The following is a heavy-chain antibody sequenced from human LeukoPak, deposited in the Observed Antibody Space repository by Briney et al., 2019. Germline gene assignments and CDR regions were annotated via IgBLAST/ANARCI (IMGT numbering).Heavy chain of an antibody. CDR2: IYHSGST. V-gene: IGHV4-38-2*02. CDR3: ARGRRITIFGVAYENWFDP. D-gene: IGHD3-3*01. J-gene: IGHJ5*02. Sequence: SETLSLTCTVSGYSISGGYYWGWIRQPPGKGLEWIGSIYHSGSTYYNPSLKSRVTISVDTSKNQFSLKLSSVTAADTAVYYCARGRRITIFGVAYENWFDPWGQGTLVTVSS. CDR1: GYSISGGYY.